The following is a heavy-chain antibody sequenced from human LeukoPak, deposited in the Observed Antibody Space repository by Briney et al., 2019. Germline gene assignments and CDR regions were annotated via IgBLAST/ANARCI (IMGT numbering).Heavy chain of an antibody. CDR3: ARQSDEVLHWVDY. V-gene: IGHV4-59*08. J-gene: IGHJ4*02. CDR2: ISYSGST. D-gene: IGHD2-8*02. Sequence: SETLSLTCAAYGGSFSGYYWSWIRQPPGKGLEWIGCISYSGSTKYNPSLKSRVTISVDTSKNQFSLELSSVTAADTAVYYCARQSDEVLHWVDYWGQGTLVTVSS. CDR1: GGSFSGYY.